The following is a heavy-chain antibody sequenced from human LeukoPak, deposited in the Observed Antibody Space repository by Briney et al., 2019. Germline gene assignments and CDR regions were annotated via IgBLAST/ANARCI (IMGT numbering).Heavy chain of an antibody. CDR2: MNPSSGNT. D-gene: IGHD5-18*01. J-gene: IGHJ2*01. CDR1: GYTFSSYD. Sequence: GASVKVSCNAAGYTFSSYDINWVRQAPGQGLEYMGWMNPSSGNTGYTQKFQGRITMTRDTSIGTAYMELSSLKSEDTALYYCTRMRGYTYGYWYLDLWGRGTLVTVSS. V-gene: IGHV1-8*01. CDR3: TRMRGYTYGYWYLDL.